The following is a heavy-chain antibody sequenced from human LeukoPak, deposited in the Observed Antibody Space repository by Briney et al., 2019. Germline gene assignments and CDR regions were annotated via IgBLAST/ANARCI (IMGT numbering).Heavy chain of an antibody. D-gene: IGHD3-10*01. V-gene: IGHV1-69*04. CDR3: ARLPPMVRGYDWFDP. Sequence: SVKVSCKASGGTFSSYAISWVRQAPGQGLEWMGRIIPIFGIANYAQKFQGRVTITADKSTSTAYMELSSLRSEDTAVYYCARLPPMVRGYDWFDPWGQGTLVTVSS. CDR2: IIPIFGIA. CDR1: GGTFSSYA. J-gene: IGHJ5*02.